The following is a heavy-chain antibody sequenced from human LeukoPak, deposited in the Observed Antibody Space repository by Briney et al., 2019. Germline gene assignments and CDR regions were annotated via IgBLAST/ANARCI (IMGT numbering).Heavy chain of an antibody. Sequence: GESPKISCKGSGYSFTTYWIGWVRQMPGKGLELMGIIYPGDSDTRYSPSFQGQVTISADKSINTAYLQWSSLKVSDTAMYYCARHGSGSSWKYGMDVWGQGTTVTVSS. D-gene: IGHD6-13*01. V-gene: IGHV5-51*01. J-gene: IGHJ6*02. CDR3: ARHGSGSSWKYGMDV. CDR1: GYSFTTYW. CDR2: IYPGDSDT.